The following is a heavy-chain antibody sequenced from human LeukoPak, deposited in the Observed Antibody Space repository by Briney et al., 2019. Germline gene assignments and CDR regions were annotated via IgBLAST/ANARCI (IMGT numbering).Heavy chain of an antibody. Sequence: GGSLRLSCAASGFTFSSYSMNWVRQAPGKGLEWASSISSSSSYIYYADSVKGRFTISRDNAKNSLYLQMNSLRAEDTAVYYCARGDFDCGGDCYSRYYMDVWGKGTTVTVSS. J-gene: IGHJ6*03. CDR1: GFTFSSYS. CDR3: ARGDFDCGGDCYSRYYMDV. CDR2: ISSSSSYI. V-gene: IGHV3-21*01. D-gene: IGHD2-21*02.